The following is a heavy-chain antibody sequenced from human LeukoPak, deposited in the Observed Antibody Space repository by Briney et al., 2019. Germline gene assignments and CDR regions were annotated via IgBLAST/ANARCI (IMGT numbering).Heavy chain of an antibody. CDR3: ARDGNSGSYNGFFDY. CDR2: IYTGGTT. CDR1: GFTVSSNY. D-gene: IGHD1-26*01. V-gene: IGHV3-66*01. J-gene: IGHJ4*02. Sequence: PVGSLRLSCAASGFTVSSNYMSWVRQAPGKGLEWVSIIYTGGTTYYADSVKDRFTVSRDNSKNTLFLQMNSLRAEDTAVYYCARDGNSGSYNGFFDYWGQGTRVTVSS.